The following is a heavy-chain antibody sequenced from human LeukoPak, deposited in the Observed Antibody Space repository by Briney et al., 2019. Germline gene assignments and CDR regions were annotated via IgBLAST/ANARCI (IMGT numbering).Heavy chain of an antibody. D-gene: IGHD5-12*01. J-gene: IGHJ4*02. CDR2: ISSGSSYT. CDR1: GFTFSDYY. CDR3: ARDSGYSGYSDY. V-gene: IGHV3-11*05. Sequence: GGSLRLSCAASGFTFSDYYMSWIRQAPGKGLEWVSYISSGSSYTDYADSVKGRFTISRDNAKNSLNLQMNSLRAEDTAVYYCARDSGYSGYSDYWGQGTLVTVSS.